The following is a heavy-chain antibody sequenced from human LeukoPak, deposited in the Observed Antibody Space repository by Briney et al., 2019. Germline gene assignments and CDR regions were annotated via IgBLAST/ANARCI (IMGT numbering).Heavy chain of an antibody. CDR2: INPNSGGR. CDR3: ARHPYSGSYHFDY. CDR1: RYIFTGYY. V-gene: IGHV1-2*02. D-gene: IGHD1-26*01. Sequence: ASVKVSCKASRYIFTGYYMHWVRQAPGQGLEWMGWINPNSGGRNSAQKFQGRVTMTRDTSISTAYMELSRLTSDDTAVYYCARHPYSGSYHFDYWGQGTLVTVSS. J-gene: IGHJ4*02.